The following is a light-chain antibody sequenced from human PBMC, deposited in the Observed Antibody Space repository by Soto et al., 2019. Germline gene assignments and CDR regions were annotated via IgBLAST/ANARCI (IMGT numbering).Light chain of an antibody. J-gene: IGKJ1*01. Sequence: DIQLTQSPSTLSGSVGDRVTITCRASQSVSKWLAWYQQKPGKAPKLLIYGASSLERGVPPRFSGSGSGTEFTLPISSLQPDHFAPYSCQLYNSYDMGTFGQGTKVDFK. CDR2: GAS. V-gene: IGKV1-5*01. CDR3: QLYNSYDMGT. CDR1: QSVSKW.